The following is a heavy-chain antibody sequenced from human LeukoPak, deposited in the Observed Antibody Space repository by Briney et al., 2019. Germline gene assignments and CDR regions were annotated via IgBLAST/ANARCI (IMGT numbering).Heavy chain of an antibody. J-gene: IGHJ5*02. D-gene: IGHD5-18*01. CDR1: GYSFTSYW. CDR3: AREVADSYGYDWFDP. CDR2: IYPGDSDT. Sequence: GESLEISCKGSGYSFTSYWIGWVRQMPGKGLEWMGIIYPGDSDTRYSPSFQGQVTISADKSISTAYLQWSSLKASDTAMYYCAREVADSYGYDWFDPWGQGTLVTVSS. V-gene: IGHV5-51*01.